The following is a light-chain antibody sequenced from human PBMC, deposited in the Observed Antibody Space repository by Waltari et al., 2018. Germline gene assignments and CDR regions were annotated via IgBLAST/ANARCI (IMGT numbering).Light chain of an antibody. CDR2: WAS. CDR3: QQYYSSPPT. V-gene: IGKV4-1*01. CDR1: QSVLYSSNNENY. Sequence: DIVLTQSPDSLSVSLGDGATVNCESSQSVLYSSNNENYLAWYQQKPGQPPKLLISWASIRDSGVPDRFSGSGSVTSFTLTINSLQAEDVATYYCQQYYSSPPTFGQGTKLEIK. J-gene: IGKJ2*01.